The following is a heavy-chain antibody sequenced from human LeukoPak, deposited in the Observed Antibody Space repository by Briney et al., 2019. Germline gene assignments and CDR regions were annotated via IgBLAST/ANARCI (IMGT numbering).Heavy chain of an antibody. Sequence: GASVKVSCKASGYTFTSYGIGWVRRAPGQGLEWMGWIRAYNGNTNYAQKLQGRVTMTTDTSTSTAYMELRSLRSDDTAVYYCARASPIVVVPAALDYWGQGTLVTVSS. D-gene: IGHD2-2*01. CDR3: ARASPIVVVPAALDY. J-gene: IGHJ4*02. CDR2: IRAYNGNT. V-gene: IGHV1-18*01. CDR1: GYTFTSYG.